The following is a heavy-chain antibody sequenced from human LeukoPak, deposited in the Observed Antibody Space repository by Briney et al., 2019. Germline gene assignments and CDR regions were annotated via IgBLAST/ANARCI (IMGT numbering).Heavy chain of an antibody. D-gene: IGHD2-8*01. J-gene: IGHJ5*02. CDR2: INHSGST. CDR1: GGSFSGYY. V-gene: IGHV4-34*01. Sequence: PSETLSLTCAVYGGSFSGYYWSWIRQPPGKGLEWIGEINHSGSTNYNPSLKSRVTISVDTSKNQFSLKLSSVTAADTAVYYCARGPHIVLMVYAVDWFDPWGQGTLVTVSS. CDR3: ARGPHIVLMVYAVDWFDP.